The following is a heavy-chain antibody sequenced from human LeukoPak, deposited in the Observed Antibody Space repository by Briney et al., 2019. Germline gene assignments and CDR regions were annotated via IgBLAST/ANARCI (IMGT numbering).Heavy chain of an antibody. CDR2: ISSSSSYI. CDR1: GFTFSSYS. J-gene: IGHJ3*02. Sequence: GGSLRLSCAASGFTFSSYSMNWVRQAPGKGLEWVSSISSSSSYIYYADSVKGRFTISRDNSKNTLYLQMNSLRAEDTAVYYCARKTTVTVRAPFDMWGQGTMVTVSS. D-gene: IGHD4-17*01. CDR3: ARKTTVTVRAPFDM. V-gene: IGHV3-21*04.